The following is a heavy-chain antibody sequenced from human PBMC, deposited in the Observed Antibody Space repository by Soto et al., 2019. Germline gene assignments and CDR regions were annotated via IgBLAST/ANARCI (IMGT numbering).Heavy chain of an antibody. CDR1: GYTFTDHY. CDR2: IYPRGGST. CDR3: ASSSSDCSGYYSPPGVFDY. J-gene: IGHJ4*02. D-gene: IGHD3-22*01. Sequence: ASVKVSCKASGYTFTDHYIHWVRQAPGQGLEWMGIIYPRGGSTIYAQKFQGRVTMTRDTSTSTVFMELGSLGSEDTAVYYCASSSSDCSGYYSPPGVFDYWGQGTLVTVSS. V-gene: IGHV1-46*03.